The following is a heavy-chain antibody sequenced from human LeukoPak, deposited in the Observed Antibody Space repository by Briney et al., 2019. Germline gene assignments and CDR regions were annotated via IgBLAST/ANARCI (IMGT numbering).Heavy chain of an antibody. CDR2: INPSGGST. Sequence: ASVKVSCKASGYTFTSYYMHWVRQAPGQGLEWMGIINPSGGSTSYAQKLQGRVTMTTDTSTSTAYMELRSLRSDDTAVYYCARIIRFLEWLSGDAFDIWGQGTMVTVSS. J-gene: IGHJ3*02. CDR3: ARIIRFLEWLSGDAFDI. D-gene: IGHD3-3*01. V-gene: IGHV1-46*01. CDR1: GYTFTSYY.